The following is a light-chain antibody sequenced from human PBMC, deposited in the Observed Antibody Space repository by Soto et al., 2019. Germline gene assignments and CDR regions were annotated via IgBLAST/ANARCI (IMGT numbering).Light chain of an antibody. CDR2: DAS. J-gene: IGKJ3*01. Sequence: DLPMTQSPSSLSASVGDRVIITCQASQDISNYLNWYQQKPGKAPKLLIYDASNLERGVPSRFSGSGSGTDFTFTINNLQPVDIATYYCQQYDNLPPPWAFFTFGPGTKVDIK. CDR1: QDISNY. CDR3: QQYDNLPPPWAFFT. V-gene: IGKV1-33*01.